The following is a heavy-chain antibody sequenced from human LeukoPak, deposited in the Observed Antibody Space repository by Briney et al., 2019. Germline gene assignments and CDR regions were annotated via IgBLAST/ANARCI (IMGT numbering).Heavy chain of an antibody. Sequence: SETLSLTCTVSGGSISSSSYYWSWIRQPPGKGLEWIGYIYYSGSTNYNPSLKSRVTISVDTSKNQFSLKLSSVTAADTAVYYCARGGVVGYSYGFDYWGQGTLVTVSS. CDR1: GGSISSSSYY. CDR3: ARGGVVGYSYGFDY. CDR2: IYYSGST. V-gene: IGHV4-61*01. D-gene: IGHD5-18*01. J-gene: IGHJ4*02.